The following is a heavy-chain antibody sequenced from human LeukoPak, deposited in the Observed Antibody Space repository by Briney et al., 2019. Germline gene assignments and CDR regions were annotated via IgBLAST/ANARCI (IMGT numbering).Heavy chain of an antibody. CDR2: IKQDGSEK. V-gene: IGHV3-7*01. CDR3: ARDRCSSASCFFDY. J-gene: IGHJ4*02. D-gene: IGHD2-2*01. CDR1: GFTFSNYW. Sequence: PGGSLRLSCAASGFTFSNYWMTWVRQAPGKGLEWVANIKQDGSEKYYVDSVKGRFTISRDNAKNSLYLQMNGLRAEDTAVYYCARDRCSSASCFFDYWGQGSLVTVSS.